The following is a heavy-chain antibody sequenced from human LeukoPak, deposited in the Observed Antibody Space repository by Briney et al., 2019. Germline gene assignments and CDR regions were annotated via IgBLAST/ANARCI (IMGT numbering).Heavy chain of an antibody. CDR2: INQEGSET. CDR1: GSTSSRNF. CDR3: ASGAGWESGY. Sequence: PRRTLRLSCALSGSTSSRNFMSAVRQTPEERLERVANINQEGSETNYVDSVKGRFTISRNNAKNSLFLQMNSLRAEDTAIYYCASGAGWESGYWGQGTLVTVSS. D-gene: IGHD1-26*01. J-gene: IGHJ4*02. V-gene: IGHV3-7*01.